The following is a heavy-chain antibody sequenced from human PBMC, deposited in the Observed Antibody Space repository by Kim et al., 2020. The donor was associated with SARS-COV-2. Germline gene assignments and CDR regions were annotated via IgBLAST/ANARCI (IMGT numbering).Heavy chain of an antibody. V-gene: IGHV3-7*01. J-gene: IGHJ6*02. CDR3: TTLSTSYGMDG. Sequence: KYYVDSGKGRFIISRDNAKNSLYLQMNSLRAEDTAVYYCTTLSTSYGMDGWGQGTTVTVSS. D-gene: IGHD3-9*01. CDR2: K.